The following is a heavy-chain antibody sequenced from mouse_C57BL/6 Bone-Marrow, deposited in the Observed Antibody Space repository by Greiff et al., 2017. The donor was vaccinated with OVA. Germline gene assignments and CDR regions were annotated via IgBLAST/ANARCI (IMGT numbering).Heavy chain of an antibody. CDR3: TLGYYGSSYGFAY. V-gene: IGHV1-74*01. Sequence: QVQLQQPGAELVKPGASVKVSCKASGYTFTSYWMHWVKQRPGKGLEWIGRIHPSDSDTNYNQNFKGKATLTVARSSSTAYMQLSSLTSEDSALYYCTLGYYGSSYGFAYWGLGTLVTVSA. CDR2: IHPSDSDT. J-gene: IGHJ3*01. CDR1: GYTFTSYW. D-gene: IGHD1-1*01.